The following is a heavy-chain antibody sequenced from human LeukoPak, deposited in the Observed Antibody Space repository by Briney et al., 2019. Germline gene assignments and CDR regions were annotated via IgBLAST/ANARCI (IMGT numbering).Heavy chain of an antibody. Sequence: GSSVKVACKASGGTFSTFAINWVRQAPGQGLEWMGGIIPIFGTASYGQRFQGRVTITAEESTSTAYMELSSLRSEDTAVYYCARDDVTIFRNAFDIWGQGTMVTVSS. V-gene: IGHV1-69*01. CDR1: GGTFSTFA. CDR2: IIPIFGTA. CDR3: ARDDVTIFRNAFDI. J-gene: IGHJ3*02. D-gene: IGHD3-3*01.